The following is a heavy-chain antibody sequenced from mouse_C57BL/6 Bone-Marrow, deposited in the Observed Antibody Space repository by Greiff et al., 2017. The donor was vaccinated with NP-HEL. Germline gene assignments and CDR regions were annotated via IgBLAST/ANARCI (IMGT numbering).Heavy chain of an antibody. Sequence: EVQGVESGPELVKPGASVKIPCKASGYTFTDYNMDWVKQSHGKSLEWIGDINPNNGGTIYNQKFKGKATLTVDKSSSTAYMELRSLTSEDTAVYYCARRYGSYYAMDYWGQGTSVTVSS. V-gene: IGHV1-18*01. CDR3: ARRYGSYYAMDY. J-gene: IGHJ4*01. CDR1: GYTFTDYN. CDR2: INPNNGGT. D-gene: IGHD2-14*01.